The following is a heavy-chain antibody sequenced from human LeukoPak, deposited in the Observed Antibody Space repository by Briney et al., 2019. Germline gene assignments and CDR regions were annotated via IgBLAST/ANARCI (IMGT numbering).Heavy chain of an antibody. D-gene: IGHD3-22*01. CDR3: ARERGTITMIPYYFDY. CDR2: IWYDGSNK. J-gene: IGHJ4*02. Sequence: PGGSLRLSCAASGFTFSDYYMSWIRQAPGKGLEWVAVIWYDGSNKYYADSVKGRFTISRDNSKNTLYLQMNSLRAEDTAVYYCARERGTITMIPYYFDYWGQGTLVTVSS. V-gene: IGHV3-33*08. CDR1: GFTFSDYY.